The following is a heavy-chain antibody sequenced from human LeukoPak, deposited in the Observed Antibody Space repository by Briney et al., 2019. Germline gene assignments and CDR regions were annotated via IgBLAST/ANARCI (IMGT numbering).Heavy chain of an antibody. CDR3: ARDYLGAGTVGATSGY. CDR2: IYFSGNT. J-gene: IGHJ4*02. D-gene: IGHD1-26*01. Sequence: SETLSLTCTVSGASISTRGYYWGWVRQPPGKGLEWIGSIYFSGNTYYNPSLKSRLTISVDTSKNQFSLNLSSVTAAATAVYYCARDYLGAGTVGATSGYWGQGTLVTVSS. CDR1: GASISTRGYY. V-gene: IGHV4-39*02.